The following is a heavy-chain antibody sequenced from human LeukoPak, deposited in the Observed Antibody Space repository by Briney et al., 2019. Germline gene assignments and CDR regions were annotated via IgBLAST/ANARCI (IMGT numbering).Heavy chain of an antibody. J-gene: IGHJ4*02. Sequence: GASVKVSCKASGGTFSSYAISWVRQAPGQGLEWMGGIIPIFGTANYAQKFQGRVTITADESTSTAYMELSSLRSEDTAVYYCARGPTVTTDYFDYWGQGTLVAVSS. CDR2: IIPIFGTA. CDR3: ARGPTVTTDYFDY. D-gene: IGHD4-17*01. CDR1: GGTFSSYA. V-gene: IGHV1-69*13.